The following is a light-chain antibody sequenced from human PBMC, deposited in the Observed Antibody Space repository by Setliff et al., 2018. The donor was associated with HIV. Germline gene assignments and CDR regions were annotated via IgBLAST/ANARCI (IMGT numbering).Light chain of an antibody. CDR2: EVN. CDR3: SSYTSSSTYV. Sequence: QSALTQSASVSGSPGQSITISCTGSSSDVGGYNYVSWFQQYPGKAPKLMIYEVNNRPSGVSDRFSGSKSGNTASLTISGLQAEDEADYYCSSYTSSSTYVFGTGTKATVL. CDR1: SSDVGGYNY. V-gene: IGLV2-14*01. J-gene: IGLJ1*01.